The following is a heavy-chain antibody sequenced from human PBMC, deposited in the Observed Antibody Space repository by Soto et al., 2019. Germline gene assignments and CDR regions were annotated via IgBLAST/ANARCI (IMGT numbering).Heavy chain of an antibody. V-gene: IGHV4-59*11. D-gene: IGHD3-16*01. CDR2: IYNSGSI. J-gene: IGHJ2*01. Sequence: QVQLQESGPGLVKPSETLSLTCTVSGGSISSHYWSWIRQPPGKGMEWIGYIYNSGSINYNPSLKTRVTPSIDTSKHHFSLKMRSVTAADTAVYYCARGGPYTYWHFDPWGRGTLVTVSS. CDR3: ARGGPYTYWHFDP. CDR1: GGSISSHY.